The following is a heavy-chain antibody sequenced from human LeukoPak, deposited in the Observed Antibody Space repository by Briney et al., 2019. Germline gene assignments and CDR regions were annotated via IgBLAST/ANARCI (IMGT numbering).Heavy chain of an antibody. D-gene: IGHD6-6*01. J-gene: IGHJ5*02. CDR1: GYTFTGYY. CDR3: AKVGRIAAARANWFDP. Sequence: ASVKVSCKASGYTFTGYYMHWVRQAPGQGLEWMGRINPNSGGTNYAQKFQGRVTMTRDTSISTAYMELSRLRSDDTAVYYCAKVGRIAAARANWFDPWGQGTLVTVSS. CDR2: INPNSGGT. V-gene: IGHV1-2*06.